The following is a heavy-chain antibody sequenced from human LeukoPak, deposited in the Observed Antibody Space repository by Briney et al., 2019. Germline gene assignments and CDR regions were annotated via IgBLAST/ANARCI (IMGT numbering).Heavy chain of an antibody. D-gene: IGHD1-26*01. CDR1: GYTFTSYY. CDR2: INPSGGST. Sequence: ASVTVSCKASGYTFTSYYMHWVRQAPGQGLEWMGIINPSGGSTSYAQKFQGRVTMTRDTSTSTVYMELSSLRSEDTAVYYCARAIRRGSYSTYYFDYWGQGTLVTVSS. CDR3: ARAIRRGSYSTYYFDY. J-gene: IGHJ4*02. V-gene: IGHV1-46*01.